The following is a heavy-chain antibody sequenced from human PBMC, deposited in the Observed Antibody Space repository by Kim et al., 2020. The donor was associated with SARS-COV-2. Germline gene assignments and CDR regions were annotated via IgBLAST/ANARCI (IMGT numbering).Heavy chain of an antibody. CDR1: GFTFSSYS. CDR2: ITSSSAYI. V-gene: IGHV3-21*01. D-gene: IGHD3-22*01. CDR3: SRVVDSSGYYPTYY. J-gene: IGHJ4*02. Sequence: GGSLRLSCAASGFTFSSYSMNWVRQAPGKGLEWVSSITSSSAYIYYSDSVKGRFTVSRDNAKNSLYLQMNSLRAEDTAVYYCSRVVDSSGYYPTYYLGQG.